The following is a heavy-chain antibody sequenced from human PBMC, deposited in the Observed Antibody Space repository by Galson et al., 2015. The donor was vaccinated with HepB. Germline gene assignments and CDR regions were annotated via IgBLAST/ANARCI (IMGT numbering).Heavy chain of an antibody. V-gene: IGHV3-30-3*01. Sequence: SLRLSCAASGFTFSSYAMSWVRQAPGKGLEWVAVISYDGSNKYYADSVKGRFTISRDNSKNTLYLQMNSLRAEDTAVYYCARDPDYYDSSGYGYFDYWGQGTLVTVSS. CDR2: ISYDGSNK. D-gene: IGHD3-22*01. CDR3: ARDPDYYDSSGYGYFDY. J-gene: IGHJ4*02. CDR1: GFTFSSYA.